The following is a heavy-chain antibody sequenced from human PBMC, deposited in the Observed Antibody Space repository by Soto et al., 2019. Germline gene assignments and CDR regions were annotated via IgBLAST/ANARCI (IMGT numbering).Heavy chain of an antibody. Sequence: ASVKVSCKASGYTFTSYGIDWVRQAPGQRLEWMGWINAGNGNTKYSQKFQGRVTITRDTSASTAYMELSSLRSEGTAVYYCARSIVVVTALDYWGQGTLVTVSS. D-gene: IGHD2-21*02. V-gene: IGHV1-3*01. CDR3: ARSIVVVTALDY. CDR2: INAGNGNT. CDR1: GYTFTSYG. J-gene: IGHJ4*02.